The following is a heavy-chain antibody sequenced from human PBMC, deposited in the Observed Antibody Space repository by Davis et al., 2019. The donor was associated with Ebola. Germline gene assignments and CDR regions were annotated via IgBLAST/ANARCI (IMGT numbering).Heavy chain of an antibody. D-gene: IGHD3-10*01. V-gene: IGHV3-48*02. CDR2: ISSSSSTI. CDR1: GFTFSSYS. CDR3: ARVHLASGIFYYYYGMDV. J-gene: IGHJ6*02. Sequence: GGSLRLSCAASGFTFSSYSMNWVRQAPGKGLEWVSYISSSSSTIYYADSVKGRFTISRDNAKNSLYLQMNSLRDEDTAVYYCARVHLASGIFYYYYGMDVWGQGTTVTVSS.